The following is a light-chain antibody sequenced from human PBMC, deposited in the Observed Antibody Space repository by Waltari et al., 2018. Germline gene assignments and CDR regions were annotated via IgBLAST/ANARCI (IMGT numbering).Light chain of an antibody. CDR3: QSYDISLSVV. CDR1: SSNIGAGYD. J-gene: IGLJ3*02. CDR2: GTN. V-gene: IGLV1-40*01. Sequence: QSVLTQPPSVSGAPGQRVTISCPGSSSNIGAGYDVHWYQQLPGTAPNLLLYGTNNRPSGVPDLGSGSKSGTSASLAITGLQAEDEADYYCQSYDISLSVVFGGGTKLTVL.